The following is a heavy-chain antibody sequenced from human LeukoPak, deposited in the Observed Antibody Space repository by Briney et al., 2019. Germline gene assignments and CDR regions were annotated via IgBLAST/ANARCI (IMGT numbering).Heavy chain of an antibody. Sequence: GASVKVSCKASGYTFTSYGISWVRQAPGQGLEWMGWISAYNGNTNYAQKLQGRVTMTRDTSTSTAYMELRSLRSDATAVYYCARDRELELRSWYYYMDVWGKGTTVTVSS. CDR2: ISAYNGNT. J-gene: IGHJ6*03. CDR3: ARDRELELRSWYYYMDV. V-gene: IGHV1-18*01. CDR1: GYTFTSYG. D-gene: IGHD1-7*01.